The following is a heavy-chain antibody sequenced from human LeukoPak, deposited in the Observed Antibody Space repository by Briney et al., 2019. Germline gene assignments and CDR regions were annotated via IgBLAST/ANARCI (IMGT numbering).Heavy chain of an antibody. CDR3: AKPHFDD. J-gene: IGHJ4*02. CDR1: GFTFSSYE. Sequence: GGSLRLSCAASGFTFSSYEMNWVRQAPGKGLEWVAFIRYDGSNKYYADSVKGRFTISRDNSKNTLYLQMNSLRAGGTAVYYCAKPHFDDWGQGTLVTVSS. V-gene: IGHV3-30*02. CDR2: IRYDGSNK.